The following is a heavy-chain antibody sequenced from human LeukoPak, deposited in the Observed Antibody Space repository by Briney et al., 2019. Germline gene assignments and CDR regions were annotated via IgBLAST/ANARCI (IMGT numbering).Heavy chain of an antibody. J-gene: IGHJ6*02. CDR1: GYTFTGYY. D-gene: IGHD1-1*01. V-gene: IGHV1-2*06. CDR3: ARAYNWNDYYYYGMDV. Sequence: GASVKVSCKASGYTFTGYYMHWVRQVPGQGLEWMGRINPNSGGTNYAQKFQGRVTMTRDTSISTAYMELSRLRSDDTAVYYCARAYNWNDYYYYGMDVWGQGTTVTVS. CDR2: INPNSGGT.